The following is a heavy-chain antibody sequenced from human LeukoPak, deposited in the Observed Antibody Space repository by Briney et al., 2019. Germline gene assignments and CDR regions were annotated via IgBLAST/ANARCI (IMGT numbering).Heavy chain of an antibody. D-gene: IGHD2/OR15-2a*01. V-gene: IGHV4-59*08. CDR2: IYYSGST. Sequence: SETLSLTCTVSGGSISSYYWSWIRQPPGKGLEWIGYIYYSGSTNYNPSLKSRVTISVDTSKNQFSLKLSSVTAADTAVYYCAILILSADYFDYWGQGTLVTVSS. CDR3: AILILSADYFDY. J-gene: IGHJ4*02. CDR1: GGSISSYY.